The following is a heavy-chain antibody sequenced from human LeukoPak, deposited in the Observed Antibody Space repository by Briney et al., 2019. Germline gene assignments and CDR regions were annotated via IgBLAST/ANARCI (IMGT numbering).Heavy chain of an antibody. J-gene: IGHJ4*02. CDR2: INWNGGST. D-gene: IGHD3-22*01. CDR3: ARGGSSGYYYFDY. Sequence: PGGSLRLSCAASGFTFDDYGMSWVRQAPGKGLEWVSGINWNGGSTGYADSVKGRFTISRDNAKNSLYLQMNSLRAEDTALYHCARGGSSGYYYFDYWGRGTLVTVSS. CDR1: GFTFDDYG. V-gene: IGHV3-20*01.